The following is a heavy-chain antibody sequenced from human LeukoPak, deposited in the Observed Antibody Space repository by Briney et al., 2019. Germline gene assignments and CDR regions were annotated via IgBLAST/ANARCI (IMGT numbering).Heavy chain of an antibody. D-gene: IGHD1-26*01. V-gene: IGHV1-69*13. J-gene: IGHJ4*02. CDR3: AREYTVGGSYIFDY. CDR1: GGTFSSYA. Sequence: GASVKVSCKASGGTFSSYAISWVRQAPGQGLEWMGGIIPIFGTANYAQKFQGRVTITADESTSTAYMELSSLRSEDTAVYYCAREYTVGGSYIFDYWGQGTLVTVSS. CDR2: IIPIFGTA.